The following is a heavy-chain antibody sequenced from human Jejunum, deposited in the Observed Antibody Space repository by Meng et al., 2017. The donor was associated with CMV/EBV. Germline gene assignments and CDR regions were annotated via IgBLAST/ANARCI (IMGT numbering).Heavy chain of an antibody. Sequence: YTFTGNYIHWVRQAPGQWLEWMGWINPNGGGTNYAQKFQGRVTMTRDTSINTVYMNLSSLRSDDTAVYYCARLPAMATIYYFFDYWGQGTLVTVSS. D-gene: IGHD5-24*01. CDR3: ARLPAMATIYYFFDY. J-gene: IGHJ4*02. V-gene: IGHV1-2*02. CDR1: YTFTGNY. CDR2: INPNGGGT.